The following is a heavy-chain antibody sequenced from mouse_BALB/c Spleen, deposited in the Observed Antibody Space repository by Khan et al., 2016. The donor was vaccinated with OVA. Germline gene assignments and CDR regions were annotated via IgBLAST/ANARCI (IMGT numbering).Heavy chain of an antibody. V-gene: IGHV3-2*02. Sequence: EVQLVETGPGLVKPSQSLSLTCTVTGYSITSGYAWNWIRQFPGNKLEWMGYISYSGVTSYTPSLKSRISITRDTSKNPFSLQLNSVTTEDTATYYCAGGNYYGYYFDYWGQGTTLTVSS. J-gene: IGHJ2*01. CDR3: AGGNYYGYYFDY. CDR2: ISYSGVT. D-gene: IGHD1-1*01. CDR1: GYSITSGYA.